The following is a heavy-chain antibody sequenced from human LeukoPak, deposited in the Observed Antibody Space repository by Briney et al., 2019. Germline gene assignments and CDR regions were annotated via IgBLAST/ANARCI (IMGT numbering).Heavy chain of an antibody. CDR2: IYFSGNT. J-gene: IGHJ4*02. D-gene: IGHD4-17*01. V-gene: IGHV4-59*08. CDR3: GRHTALTTYDQ. Sequence: SETLSLTCTVSGGSIGTYYWSWIRQPLGKGLEWIGYIYFSGNTYYNPSLKSRVTISIDTSKNQFSLKLSSVTAADTAFYYCGRHTALTTYDQWGQGTLVTVSP. CDR1: GGSIGTYY.